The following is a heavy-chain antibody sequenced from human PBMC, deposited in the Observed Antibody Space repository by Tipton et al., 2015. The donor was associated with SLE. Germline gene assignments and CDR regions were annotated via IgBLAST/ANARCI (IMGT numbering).Heavy chain of an antibody. CDR3: ARMGLCTTTTCNEGAFDV. CDR1: GGSIGSKTYY. J-gene: IGHJ3*01. V-gene: IGHV4-61*01. CDR2: IYYTGNT. D-gene: IGHD2-2*01. Sequence: TLSLTCTVSGGSIGSKTYYWSWIRQPPGKGLEWIGYIYYTGNTNYNPSLKSRVTMSVDTSKSQFSLKLTFVSAADTAIYYCARMGLCTTTTCNEGAFDVWGQGSMVTVSS.